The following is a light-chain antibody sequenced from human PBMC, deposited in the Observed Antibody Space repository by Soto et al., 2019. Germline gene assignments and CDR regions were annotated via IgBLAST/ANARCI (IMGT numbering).Light chain of an antibody. CDR1: SSDVGGYNY. Sequence: QSVLTQPASVSGSPGQSITISCTGTSSDVGGYNYVSWYQQHPGEAPKLIIYEVSYRPSGISNRFSGSKSGNTASLTISGLQAEDEADYYCSSYTSSTNYVFGTGTKVTVL. CDR2: EVS. CDR3: SSYTSSTNYV. J-gene: IGLJ1*01. V-gene: IGLV2-14*01.